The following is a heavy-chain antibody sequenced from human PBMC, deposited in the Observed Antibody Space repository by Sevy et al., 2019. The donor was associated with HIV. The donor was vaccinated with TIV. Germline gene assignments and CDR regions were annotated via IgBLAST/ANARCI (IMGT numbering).Heavy chain of an antibody. CDR1: GFMFSSYA. CDR2: IRGSGGST. CDR3: HGDYDSSQLASYYYYGMDV. J-gene: IGHJ6*02. D-gene: IGHD3-22*01. Sequence: GGSLRLSCAASGFMFSSYAMSWVRQAPGKRLEWVSTIRGSGGSTYYADSVKGRFTISRDNSKNTLYLQMNSLRAEDTAVYYCHGDYDSSQLASYYYYGMDVWGQGTTVTVSS. V-gene: IGHV3-23*01.